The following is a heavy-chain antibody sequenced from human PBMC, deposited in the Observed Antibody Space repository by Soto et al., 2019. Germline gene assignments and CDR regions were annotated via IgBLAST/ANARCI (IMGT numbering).Heavy chain of an antibody. CDR1: GFTFSKYG. D-gene: IGHD2-21*02. CDR3: ARSDIVLLTTTPFDY. Sequence: QVQLVESGGGGVQPGSSLRLSCVASGFTFSKYGLHWVRQAPGKGLEWVALISYDANRKNYADSVKGRFTISRDNSKNTLYLQMNSLRAEDTAVYYCARSDIVLLTTTPFDYWGQGTLVTVSS. V-gene: IGHV3-30-3*01. J-gene: IGHJ4*02. CDR2: ISYDANRK.